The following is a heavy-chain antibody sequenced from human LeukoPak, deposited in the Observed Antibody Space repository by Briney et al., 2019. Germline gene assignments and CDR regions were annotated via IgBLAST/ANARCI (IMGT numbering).Heavy chain of an antibody. Sequence: GGSLRLSCAASGFTFSSYAMSWVRQAPGKGLEWVGRIKSKTDGGTTDYAAPVKGRFTISRDDSKNTLYLQMNSLKTEDTAVYYCTTGIVGATTLDYWGQGTLVTVSS. CDR3: TTGIVGATTLDY. D-gene: IGHD1-26*01. CDR1: GFTFSSYA. CDR2: IKSKTDGGTT. J-gene: IGHJ4*02. V-gene: IGHV3-15*01.